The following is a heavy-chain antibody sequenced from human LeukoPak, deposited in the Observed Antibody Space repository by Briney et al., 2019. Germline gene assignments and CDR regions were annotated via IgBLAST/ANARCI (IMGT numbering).Heavy chain of an antibody. CDR3: ARPYYDILTGYYSFDP. Sequence: GASVKVSCKASGYTFTGYYIHWVRQAPGLGLEWMGWINPNSGGTNYAQKFQGRVTMTRDTSISTAYMELSRLRSDDTAVYYCARPYYDILTGYYSFDPWGQGTLVTVSS. CDR1: GYTFTGYY. J-gene: IGHJ5*02. D-gene: IGHD3-9*01. V-gene: IGHV1-2*02. CDR2: INPNSGGT.